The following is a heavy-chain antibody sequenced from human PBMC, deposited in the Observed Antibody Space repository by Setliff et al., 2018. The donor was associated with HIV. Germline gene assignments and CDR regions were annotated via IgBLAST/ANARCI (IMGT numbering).Heavy chain of an antibody. V-gene: IGHV1-18*01. Sequence: VASVKVSCKTSGFTFTNFGFTWVRRAPGQGFEWMGWISAHDGDSNSAQKFQDRITMTTDTSTSTAYMELRSLRSDDTAVYYCARDDGGYNYAEAFDVWGQGTMVTVSS. J-gene: IGHJ3*01. D-gene: IGHD3-16*01. CDR3: ARDDGGYNYAEAFDV. CDR2: ISAHDGDS. CDR1: GFTFTNFG.